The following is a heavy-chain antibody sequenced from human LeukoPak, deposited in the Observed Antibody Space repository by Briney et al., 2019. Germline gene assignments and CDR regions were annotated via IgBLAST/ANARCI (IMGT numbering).Heavy chain of an antibody. J-gene: IGHJ4*02. CDR2: INPNSGGT. D-gene: IGHD3-9*01. V-gene: IGHV1-2*02. CDR3: ARVRTNYDILTGYGY. Sequence: ASMKVSCKASGYTFTGYYMHWVRQAPGQGLEWMGWINPNSGGTNYAQKFQGRVTMTRDTSISTAYMELSRLRSDDTAVYYCARVRTNYDILTGYGYWGQGTLVTVSS. CDR1: GYTFTGYY.